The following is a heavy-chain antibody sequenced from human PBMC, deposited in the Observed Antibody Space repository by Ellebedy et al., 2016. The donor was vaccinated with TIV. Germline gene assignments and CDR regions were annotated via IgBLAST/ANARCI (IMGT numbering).Heavy chain of an antibody. CDR1: GGTFSTLA. CDR3: AREPLGPLEFTAVAGRRWFDS. J-gene: IGHJ5*01. CDR2: IIPTFTRA. Sequence: SVKVSXXPSGGTFSTLAFNWVRQAPGQGPQWMGGIIPTFTRANYAQKFQGRLTITADESTRTVYMDLSSLTFEDTAVYFCAREPLGPLEFTAVAGRRWFDSWGQGTLVTVSS. D-gene: IGHD6-19*01. V-gene: IGHV1-69*13.